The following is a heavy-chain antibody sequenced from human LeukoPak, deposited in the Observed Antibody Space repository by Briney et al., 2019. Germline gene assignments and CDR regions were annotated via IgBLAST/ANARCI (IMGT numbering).Heavy chain of an antibody. D-gene: IGHD3-10*01. Sequence: PGGSLRLSCAASGFTFSSYAMSWVRQAPGKGLEWVSAISGGGGSTYYADSVKGRFTISRDNSKNTLYLQTNSLRAEDTAVYYCAKGQRGSGGFDYWGQGTLVTVSS. J-gene: IGHJ4*02. CDR2: ISGGGGST. CDR1: GFTFSSYA. V-gene: IGHV3-23*01. CDR3: AKGQRGSGGFDY.